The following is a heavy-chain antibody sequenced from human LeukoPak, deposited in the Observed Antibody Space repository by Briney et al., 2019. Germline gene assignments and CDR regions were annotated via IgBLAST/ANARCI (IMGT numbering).Heavy chain of an antibody. D-gene: IGHD2-8*01. Sequence: GGSLRLSCSTSGFTFRNFAISWVRQAPGKGLEWVSSIGGGDTHYADSVKGRFTISRDDSRSTVDLQMSSLRAEDTAVYYCAKDGQSFNSMYDYFDSWGQGTLVTVSS. CDR2: IGGGDT. J-gene: IGHJ4*02. CDR1: GFTFRNFA. V-gene: IGHV3-23*01. CDR3: AKDGQSFNSMYDYFDS.